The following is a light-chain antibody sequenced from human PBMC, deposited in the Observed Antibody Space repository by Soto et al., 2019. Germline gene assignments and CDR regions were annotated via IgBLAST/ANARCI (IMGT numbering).Light chain of an antibody. J-gene: IGKJ4*01. CDR3: QQYGSSPPLT. Sequence: EFVLTQSPGKLSLSPGEIATLSCRASQSISSGFLAWYQQKPGQAPRLLIYGASHRGTGIPDRFSGSESGTDFTRTISRLEPEDFAVYYCQQYGSSPPLTCGGGTKVEIK. V-gene: IGKV3-20*01. CDR2: GAS. CDR1: QSISSGF.